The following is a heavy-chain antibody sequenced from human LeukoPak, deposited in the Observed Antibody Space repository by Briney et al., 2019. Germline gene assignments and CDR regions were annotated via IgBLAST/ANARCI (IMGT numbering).Heavy chain of an antibody. D-gene: IGHD3-9*01. CDR3: ARDFNQDFDWLLGAFDI. CDR2: ISSSGSTI. V-gene: IGHV3-48*03. J-gene: IGHJ3*02. CDR1: GFTFSSYE. Sequence: GGSLRLSCAASGFTFSSYEMNWVRQAPGKGLEWVSYISSSGSTIYYADSVKGRFTISRDNAKNSLYLQVNSLRAEDTAVYYCARDFNQDFDWLLGAFDIWGQGTMVTVSS.